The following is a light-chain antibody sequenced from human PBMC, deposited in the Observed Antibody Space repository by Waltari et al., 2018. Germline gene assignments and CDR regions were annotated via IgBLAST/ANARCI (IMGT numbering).Light chain of an antibody. CDR3: QQYDNSPYT. Sequence: EIVLTQSPGTLSLSPGDRATLPCRASQSVSSSYLAWYQQKPGQAPRLLIYGTSSRATGIPDRFSGSGSGTDFTLTIGRLEPEDFAVYYCQQYDNSPYTFGQGTKLEIK. J-gene: IGKJ2*01. CDR2: GTS. V-gene: IGKV3-20*01. CDR1: QSVSSSY.